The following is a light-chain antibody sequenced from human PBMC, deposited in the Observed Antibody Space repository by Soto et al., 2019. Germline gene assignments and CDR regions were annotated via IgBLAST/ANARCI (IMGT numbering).Light chain of an antibody. Sequence: EIVLTQSPGTLSLSPGERATLSCRASQSVSSSYLAWYQQKPGQAPRLLIYGASSRATGIPDRFSGSGSGTDCTLTISRLEPEDFAVYYCQQYGSSREWTFVQGTKVEIK. CDR1: QSVSSSY. CDR3: QQYGSSREWT. V-gene: IGKV3-20*01. CDR2: GAS. J-gene: IGKJ1*01.